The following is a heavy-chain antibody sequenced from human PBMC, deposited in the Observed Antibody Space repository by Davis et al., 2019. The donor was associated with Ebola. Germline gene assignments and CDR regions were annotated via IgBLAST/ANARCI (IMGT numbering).Heavy chain of an antibody. CDR1: GGSISSGGYS. V-gene: IGHV4-61*08. CDR2: IYHSGST. Sequence: SETLSLTCAVSGGSISSGGYSWSWIRQPPGKGLEWIGYIYHSGSTNYNPSLKSRVTISVDTSKNQFSLKLSSVTAADTAVYYCASIPRGYSYGFDYWGQGTLVTVSS. D-gene: IGHD5-18*01. CDR3: ASIPRGYSYGFDY. J-gene: IGHJ4*02.